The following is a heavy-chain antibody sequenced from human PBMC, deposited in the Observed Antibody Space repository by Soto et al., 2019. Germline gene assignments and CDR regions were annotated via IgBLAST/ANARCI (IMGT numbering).Heavy chain of an antibody. CDR3: ARDWDSSSDYFDY. J-gene: IGHJ4*02. CDR2: IKQDGSEK. CDR1: GFTFSSYW. D-gene: IGHD6-6*01. V-gene: IGHV3-7*05. Sequence: LRLSCAASGFTFSSYWMSCVRQPPGKGLEWVANIKQDGSEKYHVDSVKGRFTISRDNAKNSLYLQMNSLRAEDTAVYYCARDWDSSSDYFDYWGQGTLVTVSS.